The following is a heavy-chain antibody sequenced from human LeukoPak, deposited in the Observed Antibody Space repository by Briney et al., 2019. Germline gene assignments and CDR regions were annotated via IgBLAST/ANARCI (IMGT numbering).Heavy chain of an antibody. CDR3: ARDNLPETAMAKGY. CDR2: IYGGGNT. D-gene: IGHD5-18*01. CDR1: GYTVSSNY. Sequence: GGSLRLSCAASGYTVSSNYKSWVRQAPGKGLKWVSVIYGGGNTYYADSVKGRFTISRGNSKDTLYLQMNSLRAEDTAVYYCARDNLPETAMAKGYWGQGTLVTVSS. V-gene: IGHV3-53*01. J-gene: IGHJ4*02.